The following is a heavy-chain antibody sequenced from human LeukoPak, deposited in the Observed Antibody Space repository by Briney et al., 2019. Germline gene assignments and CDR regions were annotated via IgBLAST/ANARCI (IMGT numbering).Heavy chain of an antibody. CDR3: ARLAGDCSSTSCMGY. D-gene: IGHD2-2*01. Sequence: SVKVSCKASGGTFSSYAISWVRQAPGQGLEWMGGIIPIFGTANYAQKFQGRVTITTDESTSTAYMELGSLRSEDTAVYYCARLAGDCSSTSCMGYWGQGTLVTVSS. CDR2: IIPIFGTA. J-gene: IGHJ4*02. V-gene: IGHV1-69*05. CDR1: GGTFSSYA.